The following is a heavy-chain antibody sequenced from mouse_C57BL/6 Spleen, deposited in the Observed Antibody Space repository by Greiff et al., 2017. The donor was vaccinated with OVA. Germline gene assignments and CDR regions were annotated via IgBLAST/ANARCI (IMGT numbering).Heavy chain of an antibody. Sequence: QVQLQQPGAELVRPGSSVKLSCKASGYTFTSYWMHWVKQRPIQGLEWIGNIDPSDSETHYNQKFKDKATLTVDKSSSTAYMQLSSLTSEDSAVYSCAISDGPHWYFDVWGTGTTVTVSS. CDR3: AISDGPHWYFDV. V-gene: IGHV1-52*01. CDR1: GYTFTSYW. D-gene: IGHD2-3*01. J-gene: IGHJ1*03. CDR2: IDPSDSET.